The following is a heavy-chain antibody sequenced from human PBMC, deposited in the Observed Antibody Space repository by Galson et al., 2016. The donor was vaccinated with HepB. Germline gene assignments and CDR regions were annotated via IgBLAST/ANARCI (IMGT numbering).Heavy chain of an antibody. CDR1: GGSVSSGNYY. CDR2: LSYVGST. J-gene: IGHJ6*02. Sequence: SETLSLTCAVSGGSVSSGNYYWNWIRQPPGKKLEWIGYLSYVGSTNYNPSLKSRVTIPEDTSKNQFSLTLSSVTAADTAVYFCAREKVDMATIRRFYEVNYGMDVWGQGTTVTVSS. V-gene: IGHV4-61*01. CDR3: AREKVDMATIRRFYEVNYGMDV. D-gene: IGHD5-24*01.